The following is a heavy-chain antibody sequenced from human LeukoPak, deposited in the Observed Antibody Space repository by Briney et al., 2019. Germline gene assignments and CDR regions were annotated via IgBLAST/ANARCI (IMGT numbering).Heavy chain of an antibody. V-gene: IGHV3-48*01. CDR2: ISSGSGTI. CDR3: ATGPNTSPFDY. CDR1: GFTFSSFG. D-gene: IGHD2-2*01. J-gene: IGHJ4*02. Sequence: GGSLRLSCAASGFTFSSFGMNWVRQAPGKGLEWISYISSGSGTIYYADSVKGRFTISKDTAKNSLSLQMNSLRAEDTAVYYCATGPNTSPFDYWGQGTLVTVSS.